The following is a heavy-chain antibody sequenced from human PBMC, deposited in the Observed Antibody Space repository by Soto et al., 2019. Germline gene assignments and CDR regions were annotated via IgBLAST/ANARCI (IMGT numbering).Heavy chain of an antibody. CDR3: AKGGGGDHGY. V-gene: IGHV3-23*04. CDR2: ITITGDTT. Sequence: EVQLVESEGGLVQPGGSLRLSCEASGFIFTTSDMSWVRQAPGKGLEWISSITITGDTTHYADSVKGRFTISRDNSRNTVYLQMNSQGVDAPDVYYCAKGGGGDHGYWGQGTLVAVSS. D-gene: IGHD2-21*02. CDR1: GFIFTTSD. J-gene: IGHJ4*02.